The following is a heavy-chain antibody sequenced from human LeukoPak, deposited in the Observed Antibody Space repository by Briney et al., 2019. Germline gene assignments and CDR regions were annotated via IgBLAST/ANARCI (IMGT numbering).Heavy chain of an antibody. Sequence: PGGSLRLSCAASGFTFSTYWMSWVRQAPGKGLECVANIKRDGSEKYYVDSVKGRFTIFRDDAKSSLCLQMNSLRAEDTAVYFCARVYTGNRWHFDYWGQGTLVTVSS. CDR2: IKRDGSEK. J-gene: IGHJ4*02. D-gene: IGHD2-2*02. CDR1: GFTFSTYW. CDR3: ARVYTGNRWHFDY. V-gene: IGHV3-7*03.